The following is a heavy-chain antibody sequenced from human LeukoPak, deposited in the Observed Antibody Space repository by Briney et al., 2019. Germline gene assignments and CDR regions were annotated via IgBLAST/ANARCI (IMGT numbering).Heavy chain of an antibody. CDR2: VYYSGTT. V-gene: IGHV4-39*02. J-gene: IGHJ4*02. CDR1: GGSISSSSYC. D-gene: IGHD3-22*01. CDR3: ARLQDAITMRVVVGFAY. Sequence: SETLSLTCTVSGGSISSSSYCWGWIRGPPGKGLEWIGTVYYSGTTYYNPSLKTRVTISGDTSTNPFSLKLSSVTAAETAVYYCARLQDAITMRVVVGFAYWGQGTLVTVSS.